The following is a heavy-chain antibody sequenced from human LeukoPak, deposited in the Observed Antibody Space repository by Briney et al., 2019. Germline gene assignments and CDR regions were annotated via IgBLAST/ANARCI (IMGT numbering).Heavy chain of an antibody. V-gene: IGHV3-23*01. Sequence: GGSLRLSCAASGFTFGSYEMNWVRQAPGKGLEWVSLISGSGGSTYYADSVKGRFTISRDNSKNTLYVQMKSLGAEDTALYYCARVRGGNRGDAFDIWGQGTMVTVSS. J-gene: IGHJ3*02. CDR3: ARVRGGNRGDAFDI. CDR2: ISGSGGST. CDR1: GFTFGSYE. D-gene: IGHD4-23*01.